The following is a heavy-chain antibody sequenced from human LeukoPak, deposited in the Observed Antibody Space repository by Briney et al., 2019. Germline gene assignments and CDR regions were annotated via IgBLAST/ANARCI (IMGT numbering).Heavy chain of an antibody. CDR1: GFTFTSSA. Sequence: VASVNVSCKASGFTFTSSAMQWVRQARGQRLEWIGYIVVGSGNTNYAQKFQERVTITRDMSTSTAYMELSSLRSEDTAVYYCAAFGSSGYKDAFDIWGQGTMVTVSS. J-gene: IGHJ3*02. D-gene: IGHD3-22*01. CDR2: IVVGSGNT. CDR3: AAFGSSGYKDAFDI. V-gene: IGHV1-58*02.